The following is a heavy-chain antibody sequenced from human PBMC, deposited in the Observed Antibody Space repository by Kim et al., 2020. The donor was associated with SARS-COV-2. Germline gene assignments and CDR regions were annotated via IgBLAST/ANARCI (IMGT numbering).Heavy chain of an antibody. CDR3: ASFGVPAAIYTR. V-gene: IGHV5-10-1*01. CDR2: IDPSDSYT. J-gene: IGHJ4*02. D-gene: IGHD2-2*02. CDR1: GYSFTSYW. Sequence: GESLKISCKGSGYSFTSYWISWVRQMPGKGLEWMGRIDPSDSYTNYSPSFQGHVTISADKSISTAYLQWSSLKASDTAMYYCASFGVPAAIYTRWGQGTLVTVSS.